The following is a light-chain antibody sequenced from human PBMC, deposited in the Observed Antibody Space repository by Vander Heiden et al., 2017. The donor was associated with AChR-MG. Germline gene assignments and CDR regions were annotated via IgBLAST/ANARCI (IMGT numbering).Light chain of an antibody. CDR2: KAS. J-gene: IGKJ1*01. V-gene: IGKV1-5*03. CDR1: QSINSW. CDR3: QQYNSYWT. Sequence: DIQMTQSPSTLSASVGDRVTITCRASQSINSWLDWYQQKPGKATNLLIYKASSLESGATSRFSGSGSGTEFTLTITSLQPDDIATYYCQQYNSYWTFGQGTKVEIK.